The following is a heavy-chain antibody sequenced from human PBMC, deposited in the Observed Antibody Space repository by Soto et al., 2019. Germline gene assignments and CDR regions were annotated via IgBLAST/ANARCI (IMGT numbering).Heavy chain of an antibody. CDR2: ISYDGGYR. CDR3: ATDKAMGTTLGAIDI. Sequence: QVQLVESGGGVVQPGRSRRLSCKASGFAFSNIAMHWVRQAPGKGLEWVAAISYDGGYRPYADSVKGRFTISRDNPENTLYLQMNSLIPEDTALYYCATDKAMGTTLGAIDIWGQGALVTVSS. CDR1: GFAFSNIA. J-gene: IGHJ4*02. D-gene: IGHD1-26*01. V-gene: IGHV3-30-3*01.